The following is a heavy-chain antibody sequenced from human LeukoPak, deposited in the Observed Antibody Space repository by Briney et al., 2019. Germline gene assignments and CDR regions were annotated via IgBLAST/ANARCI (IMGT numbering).Heavy chain of an antibody. CDR2: IIQDGSVT. CDR3: AKARREIRAVAGYYFDY. CDR1: GLTFSNYY. Sequence: GGSLRLSCVPSGLTFSNYYMHWVRQVPGEGLVWVSHIIQDGSVTSYADSVKGRFTISRDNAKNTVYLQMNSLRAEDTAVYYCAKARREIRAVAGYYFDYWGQGTLVTVSS. V-gene: IGHV3-74*01. D-gene: IGHD6-19*01. J-gene: IGHJ4*02.